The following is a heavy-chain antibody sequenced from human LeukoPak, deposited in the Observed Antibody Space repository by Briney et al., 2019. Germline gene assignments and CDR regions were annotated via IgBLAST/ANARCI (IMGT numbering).Heavy chain of an antibody. D-gene: IGHD3-22*01. CDR1: GGSISDNY. J-gene: IGHJ3*02. CDR2: IYYSGST. V-gene: IGHV4-59*05. Sequence: SETLSLTCTVSGGSISDNYWSWIRQPPGKGLEWIGSIYYSGSTYYNPSLKSRVTISVDTSKNQFSLKLSSVTAADTAVYYCARLFGSSGYEEGDAFDIWGQGTMVTVSS. CDR3: ARLFGSSGYEEGDAFDI.